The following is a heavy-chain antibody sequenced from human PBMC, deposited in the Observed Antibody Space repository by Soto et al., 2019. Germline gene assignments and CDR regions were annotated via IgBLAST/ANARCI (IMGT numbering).Heavy chain of an antibody. CDR2: IYHSGST. CDR3: ARSISGDRSQFWSDP. V-gene: IGHV4-4*02. D-gene: IGHD2-2*03. Sequence: SETLSLTCAVSGGSISSSNWWSWVRQPPGKGLEWIGEIYHSGSTNYNPSLKSRVTISVDKSKNQFSLKLSSVTAADTAVYYCARSISGDRSQFWSDPPGPGTLVTVST. J-gene: IGHJ5*02. CDR1: GGSISSSNW.